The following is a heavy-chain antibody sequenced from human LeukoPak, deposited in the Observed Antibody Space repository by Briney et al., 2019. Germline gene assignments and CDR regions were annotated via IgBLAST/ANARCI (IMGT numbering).Heavy chain of an antibody. CDR2: IYYSGTT. J-gene: IGHJ5*02. V-gene: IGHV4-39*01. CDR1: GGSISSGFYY. CDR3: ATHPKSCTRGIFITGKACWFDP. Sequence: SETLSLTCTVSGGSISSGFYYWGWIRQPPGKGLEWIGSIYYSGTTYYNPSLKSRVTISVDTSRNQFSLKLSAVTAADTAVYYCATHPKSCTRGIFITGKACWFDPWGQGTLVTVSS. D-gene: IGHD3-10*01.